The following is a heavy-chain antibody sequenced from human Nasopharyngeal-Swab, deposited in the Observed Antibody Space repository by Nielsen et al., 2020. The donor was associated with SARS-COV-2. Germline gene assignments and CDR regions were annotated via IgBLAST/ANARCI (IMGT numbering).Heavy chain of an antibody. CDR3: AKDMTAKYCSSTSCQREDAFDI. J-gene: IGHJ3*02. CDR2: IRYDGSNK. CDR1: GFTFSSYG. Sequence: GESLKISCAASGFTFSSYGMHWVRQAPGKGLEWVAFIRYDGSNKYYADSVKGRFTISRDNSKNTPYLQMNSLRAEDTAVYYCAKDMTAKYCSSTSCQREDAFDIWGQGTMVTVSS. D-gene: IGHD2-2*01. V-gene: IGHV3-30*02.